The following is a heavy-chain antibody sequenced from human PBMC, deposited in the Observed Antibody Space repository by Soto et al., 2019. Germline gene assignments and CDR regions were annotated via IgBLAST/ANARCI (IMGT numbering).Heavy chain of an antibody. J-gene: IGHJ6*02. Sequence: PGESLKISCKASGYSFTTYWIAGVRQKPGKGLEWVGIINPGDFDTRYSPSFQGQVTISADRSSSTAYLQWTSLKAADTAIYYCARHEQYYYYYYGMDVWGQGTTVTVSS. V-gene: IGHV5-51*01. CDR1: GYSFTTYW. CDR3: ARHEQYYYYYYGMDV. CDR2: INPGDFDT.